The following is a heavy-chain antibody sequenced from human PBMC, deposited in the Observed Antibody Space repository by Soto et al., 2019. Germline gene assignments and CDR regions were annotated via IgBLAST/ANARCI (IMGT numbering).Heavy chain of an antibody. D-gene: IGHD4-17*01. Sequence: QVQLVESGGGLVKPGGSLRLSCAASNFIFSDYYLSWIRQAPGKGLEWVSYISNSGTTVYYADSVKGRFTISRDNAKKSLYLQMNSLRAEETAVYYCARDTLPADFGLGWDVWGQGTTVTVSS. J-gene: IGHJ6*02. CDR3: ARDTLPADFGLGWDV. CDR1: NFIFSDYY. CDR2: ISNSGTTV. V-gene: IGHV3-11*01.